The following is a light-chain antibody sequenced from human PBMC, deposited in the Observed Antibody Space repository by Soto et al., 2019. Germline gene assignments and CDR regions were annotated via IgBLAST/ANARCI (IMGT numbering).Light chain of an antibody. CDR3: QQYGSSPWT. CDR1: QSVSSSF. CDR2: GAS. J-gene: IGKJ1*01. V-gene: IGKV3-20*01. Sequence: EIVLTQSPGTLSLSPGERATLSCRASQSVSSSFLAWYQQKPGQAPRLLIYGASIRATGIPDRFSGSGSGTDFTLNISRVEPDDFAVFYCQQYGSSPWTFGQGTKVEIK.